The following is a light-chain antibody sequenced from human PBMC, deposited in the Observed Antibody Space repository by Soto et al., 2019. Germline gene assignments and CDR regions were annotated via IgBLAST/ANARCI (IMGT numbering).Light chain of an antibody. CDR3: QQYGSAPCT. V-gene: IGKV3-20*01. J-gene: IGKJ2*02. CDR1: QSVSSSD. CDR2: VAS. Sequence: EIVLTQSPGTLSLSPGERATLSCRASQSVSSSDLAWYQQKPGQVPRLLIYVASSRATGIPDRCSGSWSGTYFSLTTTTLETEGFAAYYGQQYGSAPCTYSQKAKL.